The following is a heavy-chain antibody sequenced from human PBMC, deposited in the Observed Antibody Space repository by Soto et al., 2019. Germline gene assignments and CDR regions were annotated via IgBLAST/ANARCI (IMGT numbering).Heavy chain of an antibody. CDR3: ASLLGYCSSTSCYPFDY. CDR1: GGSISSSSYY. CDR2: IYYSGST. Sequence: SETLSLTCTVSGGSISSSSYYWGWIRQPPGKGLEWIGSIYYSGSTYYNPSLKSRVTISVDTSKNQFSLKLSSVTAADMAVYYCASLLGYCSSTSCYPFDYWGQGTLVTVSS. D-gene: IGHD2-2*01. J-gene: IGHJ4*02. V-gene: IGHV4-39*01.